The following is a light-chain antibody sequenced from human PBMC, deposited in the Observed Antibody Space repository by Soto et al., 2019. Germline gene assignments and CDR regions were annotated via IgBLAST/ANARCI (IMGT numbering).Light chain of an antibody. CDR3: QQRSNWPRGIT. CDR2: DAS. V-gene: IGKV3-11*01. J-gene: IGKJ5*01. CDR1: KSVSSY. Sequence: EIVLTQSPATLSLSPGERATLSCRASKSVSSYLAWYQQKPGQAPRLLIYDASNRATGIPARFSGSGSGTDFTLTISSLEPEDFAVYYCQQRSNWPRGITFGQGTRLEIK.